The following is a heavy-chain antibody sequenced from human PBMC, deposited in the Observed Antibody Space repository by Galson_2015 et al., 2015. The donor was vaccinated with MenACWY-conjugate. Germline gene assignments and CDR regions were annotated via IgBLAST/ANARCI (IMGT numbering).Heavy chain of an antibody. V-gene: IGHV4-59*08. CDR1: GVSISSYY. D-gene: IGHD6-19*01. J-gene: IGHJ6*02. CDR2: ISYSGGT. Sequence: LSLTCTVSGVSISSYYWTWIRQPPGKGLAWLAYISYSGGTNYNPSLNGRTTISLDTYKNQFSLKLTSVTAADTAVYYCARHPSSAQGWKGMDVWGQGTTVTVSS. CDR3: ARHPSSAQGWKGMDV.